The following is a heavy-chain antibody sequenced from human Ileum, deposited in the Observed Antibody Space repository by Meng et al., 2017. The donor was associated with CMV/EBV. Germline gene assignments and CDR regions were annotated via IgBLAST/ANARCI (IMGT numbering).Heavy chain of an antibody. V-gene: IGHV4-34*01. CDR2: IHPSGST. CDR1: GASFRCFY. Sequence: WAAAPLQLSAALSLHGHVYGASFRCFYLSWTRHLPGKGLEWIGEIHPSGSTHYHPSLESRVSISVHMSNNQFSLKVSSVTAADTAVYYCARGQDNHKGGVHWGQGTLVTVSS. D-gene: IGHD1-14*01. CDR3: ARGQDNHKGGVH. J-gene: IGHJ4*02.